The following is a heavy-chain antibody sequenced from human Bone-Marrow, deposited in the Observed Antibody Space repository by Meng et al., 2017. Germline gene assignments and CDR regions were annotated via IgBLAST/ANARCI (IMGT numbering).Heavy chain of an antibody. Sequence: QVQLVESGGGVVQPGRSLRLSCAASGFTFSSYGMHWVRQAPGKGLEWVAVIWYDGSNKYYADSVKGRFTISRGNSKNTLYLQMNSLRAEDTAVYYCAREGQQWLDNFDYWGQGTLVTVSS. V-gene: IGHV3-33*01. J-gene: IGHJ4*02. CDR1: GFTFSSYG. CDR2: IWYDGSNK. D-gene: IGHD6-19*01. CDR3: AREGQQWLDNFDY.